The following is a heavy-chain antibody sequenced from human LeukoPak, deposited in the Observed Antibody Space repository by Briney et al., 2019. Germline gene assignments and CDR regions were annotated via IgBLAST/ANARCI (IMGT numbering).Heavy chain of an antibody. CDR2: IYHSGST. V-gene: IGHV4-38-2*01. D-gene: IGHD2-2*01. CDR3: ARPVERYCSSTSCYARDY. CDR1: GYSISSGYY. Sequence: SETLSLTCAVSGYSISSGYYWGWIRQPPGKGLEWIGSIYHSGSTYYNPSLKSRVTISVDTSKNQFSLKLSSVTAADTAVYYCARPVERYCSSTSCYARDYWGQGTLVTVSS. J-gene: IGHJ4*02.